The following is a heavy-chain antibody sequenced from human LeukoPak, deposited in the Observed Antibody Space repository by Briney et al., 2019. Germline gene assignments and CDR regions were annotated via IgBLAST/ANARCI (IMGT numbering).Heavy chain of an antibody. V-gene: IGHV3-53*01. J-gene: IGHJ4*02. CDR1: GLTVRSNN. CDR2: IYSGGST. Sequence: GGSWRLSGAPPGLTVRSNNMTWVRKVPGKGRDWAQVIYSGGSTYYADSVKGRFTISRDNSKNTLYLQMNSLRAEDTAVYYCARGPSYYDFWSGYYTYFDYWGQGTLVTVSS. CDR3: ARGPSYYDFWSGYYTYFDY. D-gene: IGHD3-3*01.